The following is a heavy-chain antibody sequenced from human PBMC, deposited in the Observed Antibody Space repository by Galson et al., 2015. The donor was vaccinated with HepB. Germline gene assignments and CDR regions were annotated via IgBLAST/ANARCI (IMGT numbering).Heavy chain of an antibody. CDR2: ISGSGGST. Sequence: SLRLSCAASGFTFSSYAMSWVRQAPGKGLEWVSAISGSGGSTYYADSVKGRFTISRDNSKNTLYLQMNSLRAEDTAVYYCAKVVDAEFSYYYYMDVWGKGTTVTVSS. J-gene: IGHJ6*03. CDR3: AKVVDAEFSYYYYMDV. D-gene: IGHD1-26*01. V-gene: IGHV3-23*01. CDR1: GFTFSSYA.